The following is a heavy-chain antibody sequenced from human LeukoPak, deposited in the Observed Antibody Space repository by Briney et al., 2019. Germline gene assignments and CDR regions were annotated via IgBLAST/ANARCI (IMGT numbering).Heavy chain of an antibody. CDR3: ARSIGLTGGSVDV. J-gene: IGHJ6*02. CDR1: GFTFSDYN. Sequence: GGSLRLSCAASGFTFSDYNMNWVRQAPGKGLEWVSYITNGGSTIHHADSVKGRFTISRDNAKKTLYLQMNSLRAEDTAVYYCARSIGLTGGSVDVWGQGTTVTV. V-gene: IGHV3-11*01. D-gene: IGHD1-26*01. CDR2: ITNGGSTI.